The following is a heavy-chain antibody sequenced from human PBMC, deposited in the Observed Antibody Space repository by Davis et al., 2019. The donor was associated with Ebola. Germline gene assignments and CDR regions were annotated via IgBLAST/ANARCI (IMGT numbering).Heavy chain of an antibody. CDR2: ISGSGGST. CDR1: GFTFSSYA. Sequence: GESLKISCAASGFTFSSYAMSWVRQAPGKGLEWVSAISGSGGSTYYADSVKGRFTISRDNAKNSLYLQMNSLRAEDTAVYYCARELAAVYYYYGMDVWGQGTTVTVSS. CDR3: ARELAAVYYYYGMDV. V-gene: IGHV3-23*01. D-gene: IGHD6-13*01. J-gene: IGHJ6*02.